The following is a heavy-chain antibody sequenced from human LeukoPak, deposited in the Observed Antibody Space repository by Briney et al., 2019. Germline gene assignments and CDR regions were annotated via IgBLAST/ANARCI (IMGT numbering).Heavy chain of an antibody. CDR1: GGSISSGGYS. V-gene: IGHV4-30-2*01. CDR2: IYHSGST. J-gene: IGHJ4*02. CDR3: ARTSLYYYGSGSSHYFDY. D-gene: IGHD3-10*01. Sequence: SETLSLTCAVSGGSISSGGYSWSWLRQPPGQGLEWIGYIYHSGSTYYNPSLKSRVTISVDRSKNQFSLKLSSVTAADTAVYYCARTSLYYYGSGSSHYFDYWGQGTLVTVSS.